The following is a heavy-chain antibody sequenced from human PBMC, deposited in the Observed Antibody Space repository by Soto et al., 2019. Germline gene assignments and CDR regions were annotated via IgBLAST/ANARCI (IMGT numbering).Heavy chain of an antibody. CDR2: INAGNGNT. V-gene: IGHV1-3*01. CDR3: ARALPWYFDL. J-gene: IGHJ2*01. Sequence: ASVKVSCKASGYTFTSYAMHWVRQAPGQRLEWMGWINAGNGNTKYSQKFQGRVTMTTDTSTSTAYVELRSLRSDDTAVYYCARALPWYFDLWGRGTLVTVSS. CDR1: GYTFTSYA.